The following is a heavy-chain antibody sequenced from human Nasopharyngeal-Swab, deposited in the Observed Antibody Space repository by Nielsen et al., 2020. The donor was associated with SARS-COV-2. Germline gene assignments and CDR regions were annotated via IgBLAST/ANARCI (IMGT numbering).Heavy chain of an antibody. CDR3: VAPYCSSTSCSDAFDI. D-gene: IGHD2-2*01. Sequence: SVKVSCKVSGYTLTELSMHWVRQARGQRLEWIGWIVVGSGNTNYAQKFQERVTITRDMSTSTAYMELSSLRSEDTAVYYCVAPYCSSTSCSDAFDIWGQGTMVTVSS. CDR2: IVVGSGNT. V-gene: IGHV1-58*02. J-gene: IGHJ3*02. CDR1: GYTLTELS.